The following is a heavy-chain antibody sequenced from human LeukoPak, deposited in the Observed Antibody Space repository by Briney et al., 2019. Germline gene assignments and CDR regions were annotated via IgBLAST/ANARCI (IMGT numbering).Heavy chain of an antibody. CDR2: IKQDGSEK. V-gene: IGHV3-7*03. CDR1: GFTFSSYW. CDR3: ARLHSAVYYGDAFDI. D-gene: IGHD3-10*01. Sequence: GGSLRLSCAASGFTFSSYWMSWVRQAPGKGLEWVANIKQDGSEKYYVDSVKGRFTVSRDNVKNSLFLQMNSLRVEDTAAYYCARLHSAVYYGDAFDIWGQGTMVTVSS. J-gene: IGHJ3*02.